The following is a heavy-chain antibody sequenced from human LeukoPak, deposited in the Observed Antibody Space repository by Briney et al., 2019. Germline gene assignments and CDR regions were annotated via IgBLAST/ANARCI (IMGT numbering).Heavy chain of an antibody. CDR3: AAAMSQIAVAGTGADY. D-gene: IGHD6-19*01. Sequence: ASVKVSCKVSGYTLTDLSMHWVRQAPGKGLGWLGGFDPEDGETIYAQKFQERVTITRDMSTSTAYMELSSLRSEDTAVYYCAAAMSQIAVAGTGADYWGQGTLVTVSS. J-gene: IGHJ4*02. CDR1: GYTLTDLS. CDR2: FDPEDGET. V-gene: IGHV1-24*01.